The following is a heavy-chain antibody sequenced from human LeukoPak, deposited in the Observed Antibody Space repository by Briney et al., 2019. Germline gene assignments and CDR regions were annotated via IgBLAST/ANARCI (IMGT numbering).Heavy chain of an antibody. CDR3: ARLGDGSGPIDY. CDR1: GFTVSSNY. V-gene: IGHV3-53*01. J-gene: IGHJ4*02. D-gene: IGHD6-19*01. CDR2: IYFGGTT. Sequence: PGGSLRLSCAASGFTVSSNYMTWVRQAPGQGLEWVSVIYFGGTTYYADSVRGRFTISRDNSKNTVYLQMNSLRVEDTAVYYCARLGDGSGPIDYWGQGTLVTVSS.